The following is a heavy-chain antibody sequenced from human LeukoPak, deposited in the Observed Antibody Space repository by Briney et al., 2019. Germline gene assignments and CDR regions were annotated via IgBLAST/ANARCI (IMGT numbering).Heavy chain of an antibody. Sequence: SETLSLTCTVSGYSISSGYFWGWIRQPPGKGLEWIGTIYHSGRTYYNPSLKSRVTISVDTSKNQFSLKLSFVTAADTAVYYCARPTSYYYYYMDVWGKGTTVIISS. CDR3: ARPTSYYYYYMDV. J-gene: IGHJ6*03. CDR1: GYSISSGYF. CDR2: IYHSGRT. V-gene: IGHV4-38-2*02. D-gene: IGHD3-16*01.